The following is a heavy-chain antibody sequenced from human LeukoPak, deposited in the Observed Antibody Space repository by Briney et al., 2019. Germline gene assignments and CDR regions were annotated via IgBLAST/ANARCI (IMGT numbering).Heavy chain of an antibody. Sequence: GASVKVSCKASGGTFSSYAISWVRQAPGQGLEWMGGIIPIFGTANYAQKFQGRVTITTDESTSTAYMELSSLRSEDTAVYYCARDARWVRGVYYYYMDVWGEGTTVTVSS. CDR3: ARDARWVRGVYYYYMDV. D-gene: IGHD3-10*01. V-gene: IGHV1-69*05. CDR1: GGTFSSYA. J-gene: IGHJ6*03. CDR2: IIPIFGTA.